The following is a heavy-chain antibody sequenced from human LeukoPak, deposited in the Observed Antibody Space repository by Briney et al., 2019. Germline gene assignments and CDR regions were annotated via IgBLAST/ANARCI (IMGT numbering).Heavy chain of an antibody. V-gene: IGHV1-46*01. D-gene: IGHD3-22*01. CDR3: ARDSLAGYYDSSGYTDWFDP. CDR1: GYTFTSYY. J-gene: IGHJ5*02. CDR2: INPSGGST. Sequence: GASVKVSCKASGYTFTSYYMHWVRQAPGQGLEWMGIINPSGGSTSYAQKFQGRVTMTRDTSTSTVYMELSSLGSEDTAVYYCARDSLAGYYDSSGYTDWFDPWGQGTLVTVSS.